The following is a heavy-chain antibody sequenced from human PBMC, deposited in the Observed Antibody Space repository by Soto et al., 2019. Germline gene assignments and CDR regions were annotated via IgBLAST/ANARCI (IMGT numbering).Heavy chain of an antibody. J-gene: IGHJ4*02. D-gene: IGHD3-16*01. Sequence: QVQLVQSGAEVKKPGSSVKVSCKASGGTFSSYAISWVRQAPGQALEWMGGIIPIFGTANYAQKSQGRVTITADESTSTGYTGLSSLRSEDTAVYYCARDYGGNSYSDYWGRGPLVTVSS. CDR3: ARDYGGNSYSDY. CDR1: GGTFSSYA. V-gene: IGHV1-69*12. CDR2: IIPIFGTA.